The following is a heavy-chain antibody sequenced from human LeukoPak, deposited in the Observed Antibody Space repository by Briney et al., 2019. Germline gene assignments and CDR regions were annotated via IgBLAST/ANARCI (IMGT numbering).Heavy chain of an antibody. CDR2: MNPNSGDT. J-gene: IGHJ4*02. D-gene: IGHD1-26*01. CDR1: KYTFTNYD. CDR3: ARGPRGGTSHDY. Sequence: ASVKVSCKASKYTFTNYDINWVRQATGQGLEWMGWMNPNSGDTGYAQKFQGRVTMTRDTSITTAYMELSSLRSEDTAMYYCARGPRGGTSHDYWGQGTLVTVSS. V-gene: IGHV1-8*01.